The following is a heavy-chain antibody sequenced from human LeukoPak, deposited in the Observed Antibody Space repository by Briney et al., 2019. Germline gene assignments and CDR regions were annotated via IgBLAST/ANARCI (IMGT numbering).Heavy chain of an antibody. D-gene: IGHD3-3*01. CDR3: ARSSITIFGVVENWFDP. J-gene: IGHJ5*02. CDR1: GDSVSSNSAA. V-gene: IGHV6-1*01. Sequence: SQTLSLTCAISGDSVSSNSAAWTWIRQSPSRGLEWLGRTYYRSKWYNDHAVSVKSRITINPDTSKNQFSLQLNSVTPEDTAVYYCARSSITIFGVVENWFDPRGQGTLVTVSS. CDR2: TYYRSKWYN.